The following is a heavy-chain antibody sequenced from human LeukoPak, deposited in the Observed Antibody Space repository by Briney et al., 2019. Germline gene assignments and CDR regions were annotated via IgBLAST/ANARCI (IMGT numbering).Heavy chain of an antibody. CDR1: GFTFSSYG. Sequence: GGSLRLSCAASGFTFSSYGMHWVRQAPGKGLEWVAFIRYDGSNKYYADSVKGRFTISRDNSKNTLYLQMNSLRAEDTAVYYCARDPKYQMLVDGWFDPWGQGTLVTVSS. V-gene: IGHV3-30*02. CDR3: ARDPKYQMLVDGWFDP. D-gene: IGHD2-2*01. J-gene: IGHJ5*02. CDR2: IRYDGSNK.